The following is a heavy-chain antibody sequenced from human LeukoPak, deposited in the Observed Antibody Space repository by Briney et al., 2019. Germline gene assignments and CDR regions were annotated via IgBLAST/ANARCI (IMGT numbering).Heavy chain of an antibody. CDR1: GFSLSNTTMG. Sequence: SGPVLVKPTEALTLTCTVSGFSLSNTTMGVSWVRQPPGKALEWLAHIFSNDEKSYSTSLKTRLSISQDTYNSQVVLTTTNMDPVDAATYYCAPTLYCSTRSCYREVGYYFDYWGQGTLVTVSS. V-gene: IGHV2-26*01. CDR3: APTLYCSTRSCYREVGYYFDY. J-gene: IGHJ4*02. D-gene: IGHD2-2*02. CDR2: IFSNDEK.